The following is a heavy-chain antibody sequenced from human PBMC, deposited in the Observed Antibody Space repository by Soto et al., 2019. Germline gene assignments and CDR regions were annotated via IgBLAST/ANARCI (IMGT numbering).Heavy chain of an antibody. CDR2: IFYSVST. CDR3: ASFWSGYSIYSQH. D-gene: IGHD3-3*01. CDR1: VSSIITVEYY. Sequence: AEAPSLTCSFSVSSIITVEYYWCGILQPPGKGLDWIASIFYSVSTYYNPSLSSRVTISVYTSKHHLSLQLSSVTAADTALYYCASFWSGYSIYSQHWGQGPLVTVSS. J-gene: IGHJ1*01. V-gene: IGHV4-39*02.